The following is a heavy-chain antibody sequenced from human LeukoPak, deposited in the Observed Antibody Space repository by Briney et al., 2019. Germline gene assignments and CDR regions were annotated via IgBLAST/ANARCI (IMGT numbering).Heavy chain of an antibody. D-gene: IGHD3-10*01. CDR1: GGTFSSYA. CDR2: IIPILGIA. Sequence: SVKVSCKASGGTFSSYAISWVRQAPGQGLEWMGRIIPILGIANYAQKFQGRVTITADKSTSTAYMELSSLRSEDTAVYYCARAYYGSGSYPHDAFDIWGQGTTVTVSS. CDR3: ARAYYGSGSYPHDAFDI. V-gene: IGHV1-69*04. J-gene: IGHJ3*02.